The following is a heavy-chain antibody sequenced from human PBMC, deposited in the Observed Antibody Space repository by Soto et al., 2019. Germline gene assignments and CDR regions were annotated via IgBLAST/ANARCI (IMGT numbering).Heavy chain of an antibody. Sequence: EVQLVESGGGLVQPGGSLRLSCAASGFTFTSHCLHWVRQAPGEGLVWVSLMSPDGSDTKIAVSVKGRFTISRDKAKSTLYLDMNSLRAEDTGVYYCARPKTKVYSAFDTWGKGTMVNVS. CDR2: MSPDGSDT. CDR1: GFTFTSHC. CDR3: ARPKTKVYSAFDT. J-gene: IGHJ3*02. D-gene: IGHD6-6*01. V-gene: IGHV3-74*03.